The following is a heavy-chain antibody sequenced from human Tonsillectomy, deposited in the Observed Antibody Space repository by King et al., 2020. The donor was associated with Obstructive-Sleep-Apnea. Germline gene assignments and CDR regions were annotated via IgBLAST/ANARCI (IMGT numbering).Heavy chain of an antibody. D-gene: IGHD3-22*01. CDR1: GFTFSSYW. Sequence: VQLVESGGGLAQPGGSLRLSCAASGFTFSSYWMYWVRQAPGKGLVWVSRINSDGSSTNYADSVKGRFTIFRDNAKNTLYLQMNSLRAEDTAVYYCARDYFMGGDHSGYWKHWGQGTLVTVSS. CDR3: ARDYFMGGDHSGYWKH. CDR2: INSDGSST. J-gene: IGHJ4*02. V-gene: IGHV3-74*01.